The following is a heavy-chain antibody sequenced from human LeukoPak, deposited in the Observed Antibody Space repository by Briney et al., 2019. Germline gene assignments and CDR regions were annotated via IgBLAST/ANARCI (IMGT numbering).Heavy chain of an antibody. Sequence: GGSLRLSRAASGFTFSSYAMSWVRQAPGKGLEWVSAISGSGGSTYYADSVQGRFTISRDNAKNSLYLQMNSLTAEDTAVYYCARGPYSSTWYSNYWGLGTLVTVSS. CDR2: ISGSGGST. CDR3: ARGPYSSTWYSNY. V-gene: IGHV3-23*01. CDR1: GFTFSSYA. D-gene: IGHD6-13*01. J-gene: IGHJ4*02.